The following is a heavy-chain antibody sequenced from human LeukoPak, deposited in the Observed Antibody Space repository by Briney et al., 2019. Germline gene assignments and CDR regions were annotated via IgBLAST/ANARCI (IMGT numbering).Heavy chain of an antibody. Sequence: ASVQVSCKASGYTFTGYYIHWVRQAPGQGVEWMGWINPISGATTYVQKFQGRVTMTRDTSINTAYMELSKLGSDDTAVYYCARGMVVAGVGDNRLRPFDNWGQGTLVAVSS. CDR3: ARGMVVAGVGDNRLRPFDN. CDR2: INPISGAT. V-gene: IGHV1-2*02. CDR1: GYTFTGYY. D-gene: IGHD6-19*01. J-gene: IGHJ4*02.